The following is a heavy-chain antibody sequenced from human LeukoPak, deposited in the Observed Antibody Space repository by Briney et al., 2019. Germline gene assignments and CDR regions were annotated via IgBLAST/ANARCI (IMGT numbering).Heavy chain of an antibody. CDR1: GTTFSGYA. D-gene: IGHD5-12*01. CDR2: IITNLAST. J-gene: IGHJ4*02. Sequence: ASVKVSCKASGTTFSGYAISWVRKAPGQGIESMGGIITNLASTNYAQKFQGRVTITTDDSTSTAYMELRSLRSEDSALYYCALAFSGYDRWFPEPPDQWGQGTLVTVSS. CDR3: ALAFSGYDRWFPEPPDQ. V-gene: IGHV1-69*05.